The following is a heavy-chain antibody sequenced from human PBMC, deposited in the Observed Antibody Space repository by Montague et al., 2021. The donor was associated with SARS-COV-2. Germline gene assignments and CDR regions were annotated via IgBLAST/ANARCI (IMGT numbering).Heavy chain of an antibody. Sequence: TLSLTCTVSGGSISSGGYYWSWIRQPPGKGLEWIGYIYYSGSTYYNPSLKSRVTISVDTSKNQFSLKLSSVTAADTAVYYCARARRGSGSGGYFDSLVNVFDPWGQGTLVTVSS. CDR2: IYYSGST. CDR1: GGSISSGGYY. V-gene: IGHV4-31*03. CDR3: ARARRGSGSGGYFDSLVNVFDP. D-gene: IGHD3-10*01. J-gene: IGHJ5*02.